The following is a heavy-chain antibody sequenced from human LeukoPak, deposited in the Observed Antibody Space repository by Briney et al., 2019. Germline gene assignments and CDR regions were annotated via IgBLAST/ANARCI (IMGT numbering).Heavy chain of an antibody. CDR3: ARGVYDFWSGYKQNWFDP. J-gene: IGHJ5*02. CDR2: IYYSGST. CDR1: GGSFSGYY. D-gene: IGHD3-3*01. V-gene: IGHV4-34*01. Sequence: TSSETLSLTCAVYGGSFSGYYWSWIRQPPGKGLEWIGSIYYSGSTYYNPSLKSRVTISVDTSKNQFSLKLSSVTAADTAVYYCARGVYDFWSGYKQNWFDPWGQGTLVTVSS.